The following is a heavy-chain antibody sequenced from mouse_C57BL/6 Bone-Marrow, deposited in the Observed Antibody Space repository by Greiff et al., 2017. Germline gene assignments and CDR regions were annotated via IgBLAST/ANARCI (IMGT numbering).Heavy chain of an antibody. Sequence: QVTLKVSGPGILQPSQTLSLTCSFSGFSLSTFGMGVGWIRQPSGKGLEWLAHLWWDDAKYYNPALKSRLTISKDTSKNQVFLKIAKVDTADTATYYCARSYYSNSSWFAYWGQGTLVTVSA. J-gene: IGHJ3*01. D-gene: IGHD2-5*01. CDR2: LWWDDAK. CDR3: ARSYYSNSSWFAY. V-gene: IGHV8-8*01. CDR1: GFSLSTFGMG.